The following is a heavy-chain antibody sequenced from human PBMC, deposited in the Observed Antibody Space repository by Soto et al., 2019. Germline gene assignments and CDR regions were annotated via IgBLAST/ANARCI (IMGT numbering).Heavy chain of an antibody. D-gene: IGHD3-3*01. CDR1: GFTFKTYG. CDR3: ARDRGHVEWLPRQIDY. Sequence: QVHLMESGGGVVQPGRSLRLSCAASGFTFKTYGMHWVRQVPGKGLQWVAALSYDGVNKFYVDSVKGRFTVSRDNSKNTVPLEMSSLRADDSAVYYCARDRGHVEWLPRQIDYWGQGTTVTVSS. J-gene: IGHJ4*02. CDR2: LSYDGVNK. V-gene: IGHV3-30*03.